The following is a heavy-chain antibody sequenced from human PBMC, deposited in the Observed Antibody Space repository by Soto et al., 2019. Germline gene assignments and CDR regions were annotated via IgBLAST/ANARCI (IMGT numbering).Heavy chain of an antibody. Sequence: VKVSCKASGGTFSSYAISWVRQAPGQGLEWMGGIIPIFGTANYAQKFQGRVTITADKSTSTAYMELSSLRSEDTAVYYCARVWYYYDSSGSYYGMDVWGQGTTVTVSS. CDR2: IIPIFGTA. V-gene: IGHV1-69*06. CDR1: GGTFSSYA. J-gene: IGHJ6*02. D-gene: IGHD3-22*01. CDR3: ARVWYYYDSSGSYYGMDV.